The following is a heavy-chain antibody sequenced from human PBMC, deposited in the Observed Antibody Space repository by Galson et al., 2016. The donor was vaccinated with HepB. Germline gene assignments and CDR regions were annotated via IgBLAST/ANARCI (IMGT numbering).Heavy chain of an antibody. CDR3: ARERYFDPKVYFDY. D-gene: IGHD3-9*01. CDR1: GFTFSSHA. CDR2: MNGSGGSA. Sequence: SLRLSCAASGFTFSSHAMTWVRQAPGKGLEWVSDMNGSGGSAYYADSVKGRFTISRDTSKNTLYLQMNSLTVEDTAVYYCARERYFDPKVYFDYWGQGILVIVSS. J-gene: IGHJ4*02. V-gene: IGHV3-23*01.